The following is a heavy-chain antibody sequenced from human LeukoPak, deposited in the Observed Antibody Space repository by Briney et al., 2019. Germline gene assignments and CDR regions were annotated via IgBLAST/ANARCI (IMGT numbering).Heavy chain of an antibody. CDR3: AKSAKYCSSTSCFRYYYYYYMDV. V-gene: IGHV3-23*01. D-gene: IGHD2-2*01. Sequence: GGSLRLSCAASGFTFSSYAMSWVRQAPGKGLEWVSAISGSGGSTYYADSVKGRFTISRDNSKNTLYLQMNSLRAEDTAVYYCAKSAKYCSSTSCFRYYYYYYMDVWGKGTTVTVSS. CDR2: ISGSGGST. CDR1: GFTFSSYA. J-gene: IGHJ6*03.